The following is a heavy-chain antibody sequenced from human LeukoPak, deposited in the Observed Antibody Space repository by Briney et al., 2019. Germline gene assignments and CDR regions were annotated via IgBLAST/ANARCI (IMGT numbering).Heavy chain of an antibody. Sequence: PGGPLRLSWAPSGSTFSSYGMSWARQARGRGREWVSAFSGRGGSTYYADSVKGRFTISRDNSKNTLYLQMNSLRAEDTAVYYCAKGGATYYYDSSGYYYDSDAFDIWGQGTMVTVSS. V-gene: IGHV3-23*01. CDR2: FSGRGGST. CDR1: GSTFSSYG. D-gene: IGHD3-22*01. CDR3: AKGGATYYYDSSGYYYDSDAFDI. J-gene: IGHJ3*02.